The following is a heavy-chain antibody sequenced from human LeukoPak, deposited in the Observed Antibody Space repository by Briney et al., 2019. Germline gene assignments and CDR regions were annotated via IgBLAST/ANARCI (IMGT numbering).Heavy chain of an antibody. CDR1: GYTFTGYY. CDR2: INPNSGGT. Sequence: EASVKVSCKTSGYTFTGYYMHWVRQAPGQGLEWMGWINPNSGGTNYAQKFQGRVTMTRDTSISTAYMELSRLRSDDTAVYYCARAHGVRDPYFDYWGQGTLVTVSS. D-gene: IGHD3-10*01. CDR3: ARAHGVRDPYFDY. J-gene: IGHJ4*02. V-gene: IGHV1-2*02.